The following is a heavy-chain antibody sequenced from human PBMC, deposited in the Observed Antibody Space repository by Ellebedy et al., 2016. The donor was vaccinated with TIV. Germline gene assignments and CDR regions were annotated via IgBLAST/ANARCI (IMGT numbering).Heavy chain of an antibody. CDR2: IGTTGAYI. V-gene: IGHV3-21*06. D-gene: IGHD2-15*01. Sequence: AGSLRLSXAASGFSFSSYRMNWVRQTPERGLEWVSSIGTTGAYIFYADSVKGRFTISRDNAKNSLYLEMTNLRGEDTATYYCAKNNGGSGPNWFAPWGQGTLVTVSS. J-gene: IGHJ5*02. CDR3: AKNNGGSGPNWFAP. CDR1: GFSFSSYR.